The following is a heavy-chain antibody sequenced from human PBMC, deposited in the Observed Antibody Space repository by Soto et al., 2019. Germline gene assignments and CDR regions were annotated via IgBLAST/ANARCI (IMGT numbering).Heavy chain of an antibody. V-gene: IGHV4-59*01. CDR1: GGSISSYY. J-gene: IGHJ5*01. CDR3: ASMIGDPVLSFDS. D-gene: IGHD3-10*02. Sequence: VQLQESGPGLVKPSETLSLTCTVSGGSISSYYWSWIRQPPGKGLEWIGFIFYSGSTSYNPSLNSRVTISIDTSEYQFSLKLNSVTAADTAVYYCASMIGDPVLSFDSWGQGTLVAVSS. CDR2: IFYSGST.